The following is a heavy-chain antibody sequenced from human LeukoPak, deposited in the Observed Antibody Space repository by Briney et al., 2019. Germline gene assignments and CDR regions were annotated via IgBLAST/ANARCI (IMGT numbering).Heavy chain of an antibody. D-gene: IGHD4-11*01. CDR3: ARDGGTTSNPSXXTFAI. Sequence: SETLSLTCTVSGGSISSGANYWSWIRQPPGRGLEWIGYISHSESAYYSPSLESRITISVDKSKNQFSLKLKSVTAADTAIYYXARDGGTTSNPSXXTFAIWGQGTMVAVSS. CDR1: GGSISSGANY. CDR2: ISHSESA. V-gene: IGHV4-30-2*01. J-gene: IGHJ3*02.